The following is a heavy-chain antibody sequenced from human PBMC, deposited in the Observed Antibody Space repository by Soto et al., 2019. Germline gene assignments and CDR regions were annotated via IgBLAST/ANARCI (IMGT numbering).Heavy chain of an antibody. CDR1: GGSISSSSYY. D-gene: IGHD6-13*01. CDR2: IYYSGST. CDR3: AGLGIAAAGIYFQH. V-gene: IGHV4-39*01. J-gene: IGHJ1*01. Sequence: QLQLQESGPGLVKPSETLSLTCTVSGGSISSSSYYWGWIRQPPGKGLEWIGSIYYSGSTYYNPSLKSRVTISVDTSKNQFSLKLSSVTAADTAVYYCAGLGIAAAGIYFQHWGQGTLVTVSS.